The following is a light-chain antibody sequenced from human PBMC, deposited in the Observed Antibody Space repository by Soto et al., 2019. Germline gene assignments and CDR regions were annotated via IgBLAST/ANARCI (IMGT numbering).Light chain of an antibody. V-gene: IGKV3-15*01. CDR3: QPYNNWPLT. Sequence: IVMRQSPPPPSVSPGEGAPPPVRASQGVGDTLAWYQHKPGQTPRLLIYDTSTRATGVPTRFSGSRSGAEFTLTINSLQSEDFAVYYCQPYNNWPLTFGGGTKVDIK. CDR2: DTS. CDR1: QGVGDT. J-gene: IGKJ4*01.